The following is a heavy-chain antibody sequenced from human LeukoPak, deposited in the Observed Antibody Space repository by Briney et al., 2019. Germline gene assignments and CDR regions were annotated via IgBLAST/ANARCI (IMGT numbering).Heavy chain of an antibody. V-gene: IGHV3-20*04. CDR1: GFTFSSYA. Sequence: GGSLRLSCAASGFTFSSYAMSWVRQAPGKGLEWVSGINWNGGSTGYADSVKGRFTISRDNAKNSLYLQMNSLRAEDTALYYCARDGLLGAFDIWGQGTMVTVSS. J-gene: IGHJ3*02. CDR2: INWNGGST. D-gene: IGHD1-26*01. CDR3: ARDGLLGAFDI.